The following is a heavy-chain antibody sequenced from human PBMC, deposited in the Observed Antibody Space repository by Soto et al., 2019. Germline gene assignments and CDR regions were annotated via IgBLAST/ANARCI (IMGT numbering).Heavy chain of an antibody. CDR3: ARVSWSSHHYYYYYGMDV. D-gene: IGHD3-16*02. Sequence: SETLSLTCTVSGGSISSYYWSWIRQPPGKGLEWIGYIYYSGSTNYNPSLKSRVTISVDTSKNQFSLKLSSVTAADTAVYYCARVSWSSHHYYYYYGMDVWGQGTTVTVSS. CDR2: IYYSGST. J-gene: IGHJ6*02. V-gene: IGHV4-59*01. CDR1: GGSISSYY.